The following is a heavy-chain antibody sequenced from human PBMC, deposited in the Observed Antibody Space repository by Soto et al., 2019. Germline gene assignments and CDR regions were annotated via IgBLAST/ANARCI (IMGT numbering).Heavy chain of an antibody. CDR1: GFIFSNYA. Sequence: EVQLVESGEGLVQPGGSLRLSCAASGFIFSNYAMHWVRQAPGKGLQYVSGLSSDGGNTYYADSVKGRFTISRDKSKNTVYLQMGSLRAEATAVYYCARGEDDGDMWGGGYLDSWGQGTLVTVSS. CDR2: LSSDGGNT. V-gene: IGHV3-64*02. D-gene: IGHD2-21*02. J-gene: IGHJ4*02. CDR3: ARGEDDGDMWGGGYLDS.